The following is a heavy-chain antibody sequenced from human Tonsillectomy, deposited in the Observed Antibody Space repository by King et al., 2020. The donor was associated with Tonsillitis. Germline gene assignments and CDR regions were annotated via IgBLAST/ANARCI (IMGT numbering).Heavy chain of an antibody. CDR2: ISSSSRYI. D-gene: IGHD1-1*01. CDR1: GFTFSSYS. CDR3: ARDGTERSGNWFDP. J-gene: IGHJ5*02. V-gene: IGHV3-21*01. Sequence: VQLVESGGGLVKPGGALRLSCAASGFTFSSYSMNWVRQAPGKGLELVSSISSSSRYIYYADSVKGRFTISSDNAKNSLYLQMNSLRAEDTAVYYCARDGTERSGNWFDPWGQGTLVTVSS.